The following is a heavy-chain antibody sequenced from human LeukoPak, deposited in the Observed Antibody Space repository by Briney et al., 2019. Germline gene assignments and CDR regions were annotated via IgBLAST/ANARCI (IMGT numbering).Heavy chain of an antibody. D-gene: IGHD3-3*01. J-gene: IGHJ4*02. CDR1: GFTFSSYA. V-gene: IGHV3-23*01. Sequence: GGSLRLSCAASGFTFSSYAMSWVRQAPGKGLEWVSAISGSGGSTYYADSVKGRFTISRDNSKNTLFLQMNSLRAEDTAVYYCAKDSGTYYDFWSGYQYFDFWGQGTLVTVSS. CDR2: ISGSGGST. CDR3: AKDSGTYYDFWSGYQYFDF.